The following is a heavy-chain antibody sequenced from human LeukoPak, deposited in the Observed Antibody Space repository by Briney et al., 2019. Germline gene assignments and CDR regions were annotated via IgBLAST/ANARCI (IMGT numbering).Heavy chain of an antibody. J-gene: IGHJ5*02. Sequence: GGSLRLSCAASGFTFSSYWMHWVRQAPGKGLVWVSRINSDGSSTSYADSVKGRFTISRDNAKNTLYLQMNSLRAEDTAVYYCARDEAYYYGSGSHNWFDPWGQGTLVIVSS. V-gene: IGHV3-74*01. CDR1: GFTFSSYW. CDR3: ARDEAYYYGSGSHNWFDP. CDR2: INSDGSST. D-gene: IGHD3-10*01.